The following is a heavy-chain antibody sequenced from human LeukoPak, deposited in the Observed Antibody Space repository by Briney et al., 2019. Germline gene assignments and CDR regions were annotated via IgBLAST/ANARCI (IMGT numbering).Heavy chain of an antibody. CDR1: GGSISSSSYY. J-gene: IGHJ3*02. CDR3: ARPAYRGSYYDAFDI. D-gene: IGHD1-26*01. V-gene: IGHV4-39*01. Sequence: SETLSLTCTVSGGSISSSSYYWGWIRQPPGTGLGWVGRIYYSGSTYYNPSLKSRVTISVDTSKNKFSLKLNSVTAADTAVYYCARPAYRGSYYDAFDIWGQGTMVTVSS. CDR2: IYYSGST.